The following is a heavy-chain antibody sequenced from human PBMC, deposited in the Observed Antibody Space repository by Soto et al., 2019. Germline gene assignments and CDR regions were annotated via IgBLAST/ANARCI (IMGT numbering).Heavy chain of an antibody. J-gene: IGHJ4*02. V-gene: IGHV1-8*01. CDR3: ARSTNDYGDRH. Sequence: QVQLVQSGAEVKKPGASVKVACEASGYTITSYDINWVRQATGQGLEWMGWMNPNSGNTGYAQRFQGRVTMTRNTSISTAYMELSSLRSEDTAVYYCARSTNDYGDRHWGQGDLVTVSS. CDR2: MNPNSGNT. CDR1: GYTITSYD. D-gene: IGHD4-17*01.